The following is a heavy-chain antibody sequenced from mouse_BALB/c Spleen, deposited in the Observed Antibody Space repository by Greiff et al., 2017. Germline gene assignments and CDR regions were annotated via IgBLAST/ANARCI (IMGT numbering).Heavy chain of an antibody. CDR1: GYSITSDYA. V-gene: IGHV3-2*02. CDR2: ISYSGST. J-gene: IGHJ2*01. D-gene: IGHD2-3*01. Sequence: ESGPGLAKPSQSLSLTCTVTGYSITSDYAWNWIRQFPGNKLEWMGYISYSGSTSYNPSLKSRISITRDTSKNQFFLQLNSVTTEDTATYYCARSYDGFFDYWGQGTTLTVSS. CDR3: ARSYDGFFDY.